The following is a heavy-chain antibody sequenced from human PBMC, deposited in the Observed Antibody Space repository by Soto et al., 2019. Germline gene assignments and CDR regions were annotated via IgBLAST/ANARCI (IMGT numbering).Heavy chain of an antibody. D-gene: IGHD3-22*01. CDR2: ISSSSSYI. CDR3: ARDSTDSSGYYAPFDY. J-gene: IGHJ4*02. V-gene: IGHV3-21*01. CDR1: GFTFSSYS. Sequence: PGGSLRLSCAASGFTFSSYSMNSVRQAPGKGLEWVSSISSSSSYIYYADSVKGRFTISRDNAKNSLYLQMNSLRAEDTAVYYCARDSTDSSGYYAPFDYWGQGTLVTVSS.